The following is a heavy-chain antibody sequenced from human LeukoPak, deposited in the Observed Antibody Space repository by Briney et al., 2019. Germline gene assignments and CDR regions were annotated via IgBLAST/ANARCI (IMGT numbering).Heavy chain of an antibody. CDR3: TKGRSNHY. Sequence: GGSLRLSCAASGFTFSDFWMGWVRQAPGKGLEWVANINQDGSENYYVDSVKGRFTISRDNAKNSLYLQTNSLRAEDTAVYYCTKGRSNHYWGQGTLVTVST. CDR1: GFTFSDFW. J-gene: IGHJ4*02. CDR2: INQDGSEN. V-gene: IGHV3-7*01. D-gene: IGHD3-10*01.